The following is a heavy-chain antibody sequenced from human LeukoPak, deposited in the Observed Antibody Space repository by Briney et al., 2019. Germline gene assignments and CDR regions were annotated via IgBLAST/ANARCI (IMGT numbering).Heavy chain of an antibody. V-gene: IGHV3-13*05. CDR3: ARGAVATPFRYYYYGMDV. D-gene: IGHD5-12*01. CDR2: IGTAGDP. CDR1: GFTFSSYD. Sequence: GGSLRLSCVASGFTFSSYDMHWVRQATGKGLEWVSAIGTAGDPYYPGSVKGRFTISRENAKNSLYLQMNSLRAGDTAVYYCARGAVATPFRYYYYGMDVWGKGTTVTVSS. J-gene: IGHJ6*04.